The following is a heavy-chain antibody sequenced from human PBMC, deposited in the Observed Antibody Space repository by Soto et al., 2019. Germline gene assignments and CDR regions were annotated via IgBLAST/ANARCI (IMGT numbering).Heavy chain of an antibody. V-gene: IGHV1-3*01. CDR2: INAGNGNT. CDR1: GYTFTTYA. Sequence: ASVKVSCKASGYTFTTYAMQWVRQAPGQRPEWMGWINAGNGNTKYSQKFQDRVTITRDTSASTAYMELSSLRFEDTAVYYCARGSWTMTRGAYYFDNWGQGTLGTVSS. J-gene: IGHJ4*02. D-gene: IGHD3-10*01. CDR3: ARGSWTMTRGAYYFDN.